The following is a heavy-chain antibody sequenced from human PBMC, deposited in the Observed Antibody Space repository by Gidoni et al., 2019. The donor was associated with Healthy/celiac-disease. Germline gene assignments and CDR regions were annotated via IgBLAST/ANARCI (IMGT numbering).Heavy chain of an antibody. CDR3: ARGDYYDSSGYH. CDR1: GRSISSGGYY. V-gene: IGHV4-31*03. D-gene: IGHD3-22*01. Sequence: QAQLQESRPGLVKPSQTLSLTCTVPGRSISSGGYYWSWIRQHPGKGLEWIGYIYDSGSTYYNPTLKSRVTISVDTSKNQFTLKLSSVTAAETAVYYCARGDYYDSSGYHWGQGTLVTVSS. CDR2: IYDSGST. J-gene: IGHJ5*02.